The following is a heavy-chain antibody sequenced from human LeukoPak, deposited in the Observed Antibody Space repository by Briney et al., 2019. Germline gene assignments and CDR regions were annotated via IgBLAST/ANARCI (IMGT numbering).Heavy chain of an antibody. CDR1: GFTFSSYA. Sequence: PGGSLRLSCAASGFTFSSYAMSWVRQAPGKGLEWVSAISGSGGSTYYADSVKGRFTISRDNSKNTLYLQMNSLRAEDTAVYYCAKDTGPVLSHLYYFDYWGQGTLVTVSS. J-gene: IGHJ4*02. D-gene: IGHD2/OR15-2a*01. CDR3: AKDTGPVLSHLYYFDY. CDR2: ISGSGGST. V-gene: IGHV3-23*01.